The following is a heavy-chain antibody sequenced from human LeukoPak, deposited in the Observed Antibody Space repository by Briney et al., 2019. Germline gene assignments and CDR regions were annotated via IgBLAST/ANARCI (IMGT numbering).Heavy chain of an antibody. Sequence: GGSLRLSCEASGFTFRSYDLHWVRQTAAKGLEWVSLINTAGGTFYSDSVRGRFTISRENAENSFYLQMNSLTADDTAVYYCAREAFTDATGYYFSPLDMWGQATMVTVSS. CDR2: INTAGGT. D-gene: IGHD2/OR15-2a*01. CDR1: GFTFRSYD. CDR3: AREAFTDATGYYFSPLDM. V-gene: IGHV3-13*01. J-gene: IGHJ3*02.